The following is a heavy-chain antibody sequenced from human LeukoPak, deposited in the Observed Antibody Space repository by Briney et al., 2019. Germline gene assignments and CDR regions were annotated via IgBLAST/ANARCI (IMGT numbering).Heavy chain of an antibody. V-gene: IGHV1-18*01. CDR3: AGVYPHGSAFDI. J-gene: IGHJ3*02. D-gene: IGHD2-8*01. CDR1: GCTFTSYG. Sequence: ASVKVSCKASGCTFTSYGISWVRQAPGQGLEWMGWISAYNGNTNYAQKLQGRVTMTTDTSTSTAYMELRSLRSDDTAVYYCAGVYPHGSAFDIWGQGTMVTVSS. CDR2: ISAYNGNT.